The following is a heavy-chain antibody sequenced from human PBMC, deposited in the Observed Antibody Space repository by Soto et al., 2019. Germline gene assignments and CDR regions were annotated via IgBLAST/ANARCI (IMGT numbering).Heavy chain of an antibody. V-gene: IGHV4-31*03. CDR3: ARVLWFGELFHFDY. CDR1: GGSISSGGYY. Sequence: PSETLSLTCTVSGGSISSGGYYWSWIRQHPGKGLEWIGYIYYSGITYYNPSLKSRVTISVHTSKNQFSLKLSSVTAADTAVYYCARVLWFGELFHFDYWGQGTLVTVSS. CDR2: IYYSGIT. J-gene: IGHJ4*02. D-gene: IGHD3-10*01.